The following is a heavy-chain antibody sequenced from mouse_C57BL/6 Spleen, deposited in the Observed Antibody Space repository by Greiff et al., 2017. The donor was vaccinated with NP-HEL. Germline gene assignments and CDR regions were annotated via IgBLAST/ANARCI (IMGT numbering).Heavy chain of an antibody. CDR3: ARERGYDQGYYAMDY. V-gene: IGHV1-84*01. Sequence: VQLVESGPELVKPGASVKISCKASGYTFTDYYINWVKQRPGQGLEWIGWIYPGSGNTKYNEKFKGKATLTVDTSSSTAYMQLSSLTSEDSAVYFCARERGYDQGYYAMDYWGQGTSVTVSS. J-gene: IGHJ4*01. CDR1: GYTFTDYY. CDR2: IYPGSGNT. D-gene: IGHD2-2*01.